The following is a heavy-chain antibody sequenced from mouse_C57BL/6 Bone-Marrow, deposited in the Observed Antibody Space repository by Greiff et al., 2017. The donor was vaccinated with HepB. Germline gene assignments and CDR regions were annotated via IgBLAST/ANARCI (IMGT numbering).Heavy chain of an antibody. J-gene: IGHJ3*01. D-gene: IGHD1-1*01. CDR2: INPNNGGT. CDR1: GYTFTDYY. V-gene: IGHV1-26*01. Sequence: EVQLQQSGPELVKPGASVKISCKASGYTFTDYYMNWVKQSHGKSLEWIGDINPNNGGTSYNQKFKGKATLTVDKSSSTAYMELRSLTSEDSAVYYCARRLYYGSSLGFAYWGQGTLVTVSA. CDR3: ARRLYYGSSLGFAY.